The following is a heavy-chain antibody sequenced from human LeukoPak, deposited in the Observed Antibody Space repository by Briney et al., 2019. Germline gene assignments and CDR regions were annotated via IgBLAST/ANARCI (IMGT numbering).Heavy chain of an antibody. Sequence: GGSLRLSCAASGFTFSDYYMSWIRQAPGKGLEWVSAISGSGGSTYYADSVKGRFTISRDNSKNTLYLQMNSLRAEDTAVYYCAKEGAGNFDYWGQGTLVTVSS. CDR3: AKEGAGNFDY. CDR1: GFTFSDYY. V-gene: IGHV3-23*01. CDR2: ISGSGGST. D-gene: IGHD1-1*01. J-gene: IGHJ4*02.